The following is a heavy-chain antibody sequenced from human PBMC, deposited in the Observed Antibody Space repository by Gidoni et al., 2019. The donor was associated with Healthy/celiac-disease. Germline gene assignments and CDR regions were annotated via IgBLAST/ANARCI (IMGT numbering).Heavy chain of an antibody. CDR1: GYTFTSYY. J-gene: IGHJ6*02. CDR3: ARDPPQGEVVVPAAPQPYYYYGMDV. CDR2: INPSGGST. Sequence: QVQLVQSGAEVKKPGASVTVSCKSSGYTFTSYYMHWVRQAPGQGLEWMGIINPSGGSTSYAQKFQGRVTMTRDTSTSTVYMELSSLRSEDTAVYYCARDPPQGEVVVPAAPQPYYYYGMDVWGQGTTVTVSS. V-gene: IGHV1-46*01. D-gene: IGHD2-2*01.